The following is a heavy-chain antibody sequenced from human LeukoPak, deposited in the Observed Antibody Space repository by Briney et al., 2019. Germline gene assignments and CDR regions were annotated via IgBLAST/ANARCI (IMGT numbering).Heavy chain of an antibody. D-gene: IGHD3/OR15-3a*01. CDR3: ARDMLFGESVYNWFDP. J-gene: IGHJ5*02. CDR1: GYTFTSYG. Sequence: ASVKVSCKASGYTFTSYGISWVRQAPGQGLEWMGWISAYNGNTNYAQKLQGRVTMTTDTSTSTAYMELRSLRSDDTAVYYCARDMLFGESVYNWFDPWGQGTLVTVSS. V-gene: IGHV1-18*01. CDR2: ISAYNGNT.